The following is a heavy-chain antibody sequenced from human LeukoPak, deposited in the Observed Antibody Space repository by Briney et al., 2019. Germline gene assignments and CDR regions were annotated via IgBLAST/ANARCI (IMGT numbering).Heavy chain of an antibody. Sequence: GGSLRLSCAASGFPFSRYSMNWVRQAPGKGLEWVSYVGSGGSTIYYADSVRGRFTISRDNAKNSLYLQIHSLRADDTAVYYCASLIRFFNYWGQGTLVTVSS. V-gene: IGHV3-48*04. CDR3: ASLIRFFNY. CDR1: GFPFSRYS. CDR2: VGSGGSTI. J-gene: IGHJ4*02. D-gene: IGHD3-16*01.